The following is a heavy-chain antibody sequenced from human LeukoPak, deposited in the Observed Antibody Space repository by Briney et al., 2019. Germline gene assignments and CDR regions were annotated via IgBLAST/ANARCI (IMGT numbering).Heavy chain of an antibody. CDR1: GFTFSSYA. J-gene: IGHJ4*02. V-gene: IGHV3-23*01. CDR2: ISGSGGST. CDR3: AKDLIAAAGTYFDY. D-gene: IGHD6-13*01. Sequence: GGSLRLSCAASGFTFSSYALSWVRQAPGKGLEWVSVISGSGGSTYYADSVKGRFTISRDNSKNTLYLQMNSLRAEDTAVYYCAKDLIAAAGTYFDYWGQGTLVTVSS.